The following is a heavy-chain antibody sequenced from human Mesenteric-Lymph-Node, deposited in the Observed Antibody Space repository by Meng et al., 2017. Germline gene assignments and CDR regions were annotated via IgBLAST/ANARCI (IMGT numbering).Heavy chain of an antibody. J-gene: IGHJ4*02. D-gene: IGHD6-19*01. CDR3: ARVGQWLPIDY. Sequence: EVQLGESGGGLVKPGGSLRLSCAASGFTFSDHYMDWVRQAPGKGLEWVGRTRNKAHSYTTEYAASVKGRFTISRDDSKNSLYLQMNSLKTEDTAVYYCARVGQWLPIDYWGQGTLVTVSS. V-gene: IGHV3-72*01. CDR1: GFTFSDHY. CDR2: TRNKAHSYTT.